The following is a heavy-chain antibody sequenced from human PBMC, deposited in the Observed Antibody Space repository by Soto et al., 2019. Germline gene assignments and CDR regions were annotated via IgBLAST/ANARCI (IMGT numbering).Heavy chain of an antibody. CDR2: ISNNNYNT. J-gene: IGHJ4*02. D-gene: IGHD3-10*01. CDR1: GYTFTNYG. Sequence: QVHLVQSGTEVKKPGASVKVSCKASGYTFTNYGIGWARQAPGQGPEWMGWISNNNYNTKYAQNFQGRLTLTTDTSTNPAYMELRSLRADDTAVYYCAHENVNFPRGPFEYWGQGTLVVVSS. CDR3: AHENVNFPRGPFEY. V-gene: IGHV1-18*01.